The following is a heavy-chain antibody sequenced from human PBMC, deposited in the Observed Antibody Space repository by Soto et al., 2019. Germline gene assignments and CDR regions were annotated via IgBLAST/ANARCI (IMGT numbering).Heavy chain of an antibody. D-gene: IGHD2-8*02. CDR3: ARGSCTGGACEGAADV. J-gene: IGHJ6*02. CDR2: IYYSRST. CDR1: GGSVISPNSY. V-gene: IGHV4-39*01. Sequence: NPSETLSLTCTVSGGSVISPNSYWGWIRRAPGKGLEWLGNIYYSRSTYYIPSLESRLTISADTSKNQFSLRLTSVTAADTAVYYCARGSCTGGACEGAADVRGRATTVTVSS.